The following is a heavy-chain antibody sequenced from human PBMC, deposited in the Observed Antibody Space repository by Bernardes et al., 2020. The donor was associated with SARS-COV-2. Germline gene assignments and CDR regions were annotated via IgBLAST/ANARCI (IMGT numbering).Heavy chain of an antibody. V-gene: IGHV4-59*01. CDR2: IYYSGST. CDR1: GGSLGIYY. D-gene: IGHD3-10*01. J-gene: IGHJ2*01. CDR3: ARDLSHLVRRGFDL. Sequence: SETLSLTCTVSGGSLGIYYWAWIRQPPGKGLEWICYIYYSGSTNYNPSLKSRVTISVDRSQNQFSLNLSSVTPADTAVYYCARDLSHLVRRGFDLWGRGTLVTVSS.